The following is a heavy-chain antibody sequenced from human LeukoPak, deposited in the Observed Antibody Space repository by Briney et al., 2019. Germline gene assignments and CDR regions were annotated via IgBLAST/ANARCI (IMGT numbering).Heavy chain of an antibody. J-gene: IGHJ5*02. CDR3: ARHTLRYSSSFNWFDP. CDR1: GFNFSYYW. Sequence: GGSLRLSCGDSGFNFSYYWIGWVRQMPGKGLEWMGIIYPGDSDTRYSPSFQGQVTISADKSISTAYLQWSSLKASDTAMYYCARHTLRYSSSFNWFDPWGQGTLVTVSS. V-gene: IGHV5-51*01. CDR2: IYPGDSDT. D-gene: IGHD6-19*01.